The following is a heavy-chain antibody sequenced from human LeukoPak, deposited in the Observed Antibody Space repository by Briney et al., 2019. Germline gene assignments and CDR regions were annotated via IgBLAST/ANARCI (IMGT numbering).Heavy chain of an antibody. CDR3: ADYGDLKGGFDY. V-gene: IGHV1-69*13. J-gene: IGHJ4*02. Sequence: GASVKVSCKASGGTFSSYAISWVRQAPGQGLEWMGGIIPIFGTANYAQKFQGRVTITADESTSAAYMELSSLRSEDTAVYYCADYGDLKGGFDYWGQGTLVTVSS. CDR1: GGTFSSYA. CDR2: IIPIFGTA. D-gene: IGHD4-17*01.